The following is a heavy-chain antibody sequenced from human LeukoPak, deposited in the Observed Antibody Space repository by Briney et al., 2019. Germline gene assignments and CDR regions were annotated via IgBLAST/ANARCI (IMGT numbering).Heavy chain of an antibody. D-gene: IGHD3-3*01. J-gene: IGHJ4*02. CDR1: GYTFTSYG. CDR2: ISAYNGNT. V-gene: IGHV1-18*01. Sequence: ASVKVSCKASGYTFTSYGISWVRQAPGQGLEWMGWISAYNGNTNYAQKLQGRVTMTTDTSTSTAYMELRSLRSDDTAVYYCARDYSDFWSGYRPIDYWGQGTLVTVSS. CDR3: ARDYSDFWSGYRPIDY.